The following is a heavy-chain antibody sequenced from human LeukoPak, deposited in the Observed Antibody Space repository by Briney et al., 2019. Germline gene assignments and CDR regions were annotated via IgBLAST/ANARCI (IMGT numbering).Heavy chain of an antibody. J-gene: IGHJ4*02. Sequence: PSETLSLTCTVSGVSVRNVYWSWIRQPAGKGLEWIASIYTSGSTNHKPPVKTPLTMSVDTSKNQLSLKLSSVTAADTAVYYWARVLGRSGLDYWGQGTLVTVSS. CDR2: IYTSGST. CDR3: ARVLGRSGLDY. D-gene: IGHD1-14*01. V-gene: IGHV4-4*07. CDR1: GVSVRNVY.